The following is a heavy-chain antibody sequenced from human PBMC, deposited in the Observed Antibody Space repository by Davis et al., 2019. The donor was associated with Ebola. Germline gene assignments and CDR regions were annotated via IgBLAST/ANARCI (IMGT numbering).Heavy chain of an antibody. J-gene: IGHJ4*02. Sequence: SETLSLTCTVSGGSISSYYWSWIRQPPGKGLEWIGYIYYSGSTNYNPSLKSRVAISVGTSKNQFSLKLTSVTAADTAVYYCAREYSRTYFDYWGQGTLVTVSS. CDR3: AREYSRTYFDY. D-gene: IGHD6-13*01. CDR1: GGSISSYY. CDR2: IYYSGST. V-gene: IGHV4-4*08.